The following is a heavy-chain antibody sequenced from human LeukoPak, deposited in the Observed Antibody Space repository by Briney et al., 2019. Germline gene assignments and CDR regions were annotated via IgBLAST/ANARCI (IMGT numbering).Heavy chain of an antibody. D-gene: IGHD6-19*01. V-gene: IGHV3-23*01. CDR3: AKPVSGGLAVTADWFHP. CDR1: GFAFSFYA. Sequence: PGGSLRLSCAASGFAFSFYAMRWLRQPPGKGLEWVSTINANSGTTSYAASVRGRFTISRDNSKNTLYLQVNTLRADDTATYYCAKPVSGGLAVTADWFHPWGQGTLVVVSS. CDR2: INANSGTT. J-gene: IGHJ5*01.